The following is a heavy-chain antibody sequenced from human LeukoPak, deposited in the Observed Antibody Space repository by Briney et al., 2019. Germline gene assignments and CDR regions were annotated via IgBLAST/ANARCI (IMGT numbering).Heavy chain of an antibody. CDR3: VSSWGDYYYYMDV. D-gene: IGHD2-15*01. CDR2: ISGSGGST. CDR1: GFTFSSYS. V-gene: IGHV3-23*01. J-gene: IGHJ6*03. Sequence: GSLRLSCAASGFTFSSYSMNWVRQAPGKGLEWVSAISGSGGSTYYADSVKGRFTISRDNSKNTLYLQMDSLRAEDTAVYYCVSSWGDYYYYMDVWGKGTTVTVSS.